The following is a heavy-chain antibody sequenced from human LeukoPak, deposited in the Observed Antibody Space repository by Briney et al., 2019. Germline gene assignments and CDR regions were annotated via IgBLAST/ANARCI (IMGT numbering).Heavy chain of an antibody. CDR1: GGSISSSSYY. V-gene: IGHV4-39*07. D-gene: IGHD6-13*01. CDR2: IYYSGST. J-gene: IGHJ5*02. CDR3: ARDLSSSWLGWFDP. Sequence: SETLSLTCTVSGGSISSSSYYWGWIRQPPGKGLEWIGSIYYSGSTYYNPSLKSRVTISVDTSKNQFSLKLSSVTAADTAVYYCARDLSSSWLGWFDPWGQGTLVTVSS.